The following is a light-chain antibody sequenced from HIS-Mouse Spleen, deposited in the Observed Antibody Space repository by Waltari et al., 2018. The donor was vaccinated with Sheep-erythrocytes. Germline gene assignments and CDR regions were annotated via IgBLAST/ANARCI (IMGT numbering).Light chain of an antibody. CDR2: SNN. V-gene: IGLV1-44*01. J-gene: IGLJ1*01. Sequence: QPVLTQPPSASGPPGQRVTISCPGRSSNIGSNTLHWYQQLPGSPPTLPIYSNNQRPSGVPDRFSGSKSGTSASLAISGLQSEDEADYYCAAWDDSLNGYVFGTGTKVTVL. CDR3: AAWDDSLNGYV. CDR1: SSNIGSNT.